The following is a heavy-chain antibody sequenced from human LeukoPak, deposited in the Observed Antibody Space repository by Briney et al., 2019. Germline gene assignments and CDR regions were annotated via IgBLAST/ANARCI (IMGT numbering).Heavy chain of an antibody. CDR2: LYDSGSS. V-gene: IGHV4-38-2*02. Sequence: SETLSLTCSVSGYSISRAYSWGWVRQPPGKGLEWIGSLYDSGSSYYNPSLKSRVTLSVDTSKNQFSLKLSSVTAADTAVYYCARESGATGLFWGQGTMVTASS. CDR3: ARESGATGLF. CDR1: GYSISRAYS. J-gene: IGHJ3*01. D-gene: IGHD3-10*01.